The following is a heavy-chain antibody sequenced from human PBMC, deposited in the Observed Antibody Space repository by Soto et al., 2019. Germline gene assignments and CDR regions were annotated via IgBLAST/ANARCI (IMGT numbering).Heavy chain of an antibody. CDR2: INPNSGGT. J-gene: IGHJ5*02. D-gene: IGHD1-1*01. Sequence: GASVKVSCKASGYTFTGYYMHWVRQAPGQGLEWMGWINPNSGGTNYAQKFQGWVTMTRDTSISTAYMELSRLRSDDTAVYYCARDRGTSTNWFDPWGQGTLVTVSS. V-gene: IGHV1-2*04. CDR1: GYTFTGYY. CDR3: ARDRGTSTNWFDP.